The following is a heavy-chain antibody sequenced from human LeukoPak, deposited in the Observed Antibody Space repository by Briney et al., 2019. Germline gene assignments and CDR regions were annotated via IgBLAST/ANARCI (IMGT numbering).Heavy chain of an antibody. CDR3: TIGLAGDWDAFDI. D-gene: IGHD6-19*01. CDR1: GYTFTRCA. Sequence: ASVKVSCKTSGYTFTRCAVHWVRQAPGQRLGWVGWIHADNGNTKYSQKLEGRVTIAKDTTASTIYMELSSLRFEDTAVYFCTIGLAGDWDAFDIWGLGTMVTVSS. CDR2: IHADNGNT. J-gene: IGHJ3*02. V-gene: IGHV1-3*01.